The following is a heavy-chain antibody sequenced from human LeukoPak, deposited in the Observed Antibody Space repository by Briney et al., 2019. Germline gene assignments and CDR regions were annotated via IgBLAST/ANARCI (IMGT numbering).Heavy chain of an antibody. J-gene: IGHJ3*02. V-gene: IGHV4-30-4*01. CDR2: IYYSGST. D-gene: IGHD3-16*02. Sequence: PSETLSLTCTVSGDSINSGDYYWSWIRQPPGKGLEWTGYIYYSGSTYYNPSLKRRITISIDPSNNQFSLKLSSVTAADTAVYYCARVMIASGGVIPFAFDIWGQGTMVTVSS. CDR1: GDSINSGDYY. CDR3: ARVMIASGGVIPFAFDI.